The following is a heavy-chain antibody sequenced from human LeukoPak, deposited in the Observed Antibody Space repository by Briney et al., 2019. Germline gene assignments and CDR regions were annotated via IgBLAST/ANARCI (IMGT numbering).Heavy chain of an antibody. CDR3: AREGVVVPAAINYYYYMDV. Sequence: PSETLSLTGTVSGGSISSYYWSWIRQPPGKGLEWIGYIYYSGSTNYNPSLKSRVTISVDTSKNQFSLKLSSVTAADTAVYYCAREGVVVPAAINYYYYMDVWGKGTTVTVSS. D-gene: IGHD2-2*02. CDR2: IYYSGST. CDR1: GGSISSYY. J-gene: IGHJ6*03. V-gene: IGHV4-59*12.